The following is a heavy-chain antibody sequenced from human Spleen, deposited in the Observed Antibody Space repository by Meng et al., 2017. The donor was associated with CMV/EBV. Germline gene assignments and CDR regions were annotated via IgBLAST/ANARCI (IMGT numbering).Heavy chain of an antibody. CDR2: IYYSGST. Sequence: SGGSISSGGYYWSWIRQHPGKGLEWIGYIYYSGSTYYNPSLKSRVTISVDTSKNQFSLKLSSVTAADTAVYYCARVVQEVRGASFDYWGQGTLVTVSS. V-gene: IGHV4-31*02. CDR1: GGSISSGGYY. D-gene: IGHD3-10*01. CDR3: ARVVQEVRGASFDY. J-gene: IGHJ4*02.